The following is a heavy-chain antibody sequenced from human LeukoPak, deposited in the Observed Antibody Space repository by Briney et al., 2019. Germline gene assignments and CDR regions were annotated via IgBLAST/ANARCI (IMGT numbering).Heavy chain of an antibody. D-gene: IGHD1-26*01. J-gene: IGHJ4*02. CDR2: INWNGGST. CDR3: ARAQYDGLLPDY. V-gene: IGHV3-20*04. Sequence: PGGFLRLSCAASGFTFDGYGMSWVRQAPGKGLGWVSGINWNGGSTGYADSVKGRFTISRDNAKNSLYLQMDSLRAEDTALYYCARAQYDGLLPDYWGQGTLVTVSS. CDR1: GFTFDGYG.